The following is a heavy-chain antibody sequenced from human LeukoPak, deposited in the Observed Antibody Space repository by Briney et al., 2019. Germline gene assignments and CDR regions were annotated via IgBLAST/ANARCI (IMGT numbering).Heavy chain of an antibody. J-gene: IGHJ6*03. CDR2: INPSGGST. CDR1: GYTFTSYY. Sequence: GASVKVSCKASGYTFTSYYMHWVRQAPGQGLEWMGIINPSGGSTSYAQKFQGRVTMTRDTSTSTVYMELSSLRSEDTAVYYCARKMDSSSSGAFSYYYMDVWGKGTTVTVSS. V-gene: IGHV1-46*03. CDR3: ARKMDSSSSGAFSYYYMDV. D-gene: IGHD6-6*01.